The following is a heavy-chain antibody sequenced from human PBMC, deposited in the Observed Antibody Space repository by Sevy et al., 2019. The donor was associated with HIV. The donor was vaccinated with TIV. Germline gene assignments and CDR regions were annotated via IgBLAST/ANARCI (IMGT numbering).Heavy chain of an antibody. CDR1: GFTVSSNY. D-gene: IGHD3-10*01. CDR3: ARGPHMVRGVPMDV. V-gene: IGHV3-53*01. J-gene: IGHJ6*02. Sequence: QTGGSLRLSCAASGFTVSSNYMSWVRQAPGKGLEWVSVIYSGGSTYYADSVKGRFTISRDNSKNTLYLQMNSLRAEDTAVYYCARGPHMVRGVPMDVWGQGTTVTVSS. CDR2: IYSGGST.